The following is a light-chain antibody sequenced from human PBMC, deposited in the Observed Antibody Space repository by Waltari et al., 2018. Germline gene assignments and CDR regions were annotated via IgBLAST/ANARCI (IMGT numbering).Light chain of an antibody. V-gene: IGKV1-39*01. CDR2: SAS. CDR3: QQSHSTPRT. J-gene: IGKJ1*01. CDR1: RDVSNY. Sequence: IQMTQSPSSLSASVGDRVAITCRASRDVSNYLNWYQQKPGKAPMLLIYSASNLRSGVPSRFSGSGSGTDFTLTISSLQPEDFATYYCQQSHSTPRTFGQGTKVEIK.